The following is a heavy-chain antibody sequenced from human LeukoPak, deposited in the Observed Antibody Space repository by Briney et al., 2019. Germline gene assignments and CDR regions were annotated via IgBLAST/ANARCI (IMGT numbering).Heavy chain of an antibody. Sequence: GGSLRLSCAASGFTLSSYDMHWVRQATGKGLEWVSAIGTAGDTYYPGSVKGRFTISRENAKNSLYLQMNSLRAGDTAVYYCARGNYYGSGSYFGYWGQGTLVTVSS. J-gene: IGHJ4*02. CDR3: ARGNYYGSGSYFGY. CDR1: GFTLSSYD. D-gene: IGHD3-10*01. V-gene: IGHV3-13*04. CDR2: IGTAGDT.